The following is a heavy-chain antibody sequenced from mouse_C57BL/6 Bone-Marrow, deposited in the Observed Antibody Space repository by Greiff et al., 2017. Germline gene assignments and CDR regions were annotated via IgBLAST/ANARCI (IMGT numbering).Heavy chain of an antibody. V-gene: IGHV1-69*01. CDR1: GYTFTSYW. Sequence: VQLQQPGAELVMPGASVKLSCKASGYTFTSYWMHWVKQRPGQGLEWIGEIDPSDSYTNYNQKFKGKSTLTVDKSSSTAYMQLSSLTSEDSAVYYCAMDYDRLVAMDYWGQGTTLTVSS. D-gene: IGHD2-4*01. J-gene: IGHJ4*01. CDR3: AMDYDRLVAMDY. CDR2: IDPSDSYT.